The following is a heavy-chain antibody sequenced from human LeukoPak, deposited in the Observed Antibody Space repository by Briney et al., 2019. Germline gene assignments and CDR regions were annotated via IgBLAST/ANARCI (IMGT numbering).Heavy chain of an antibody. D-gene: IGHD6-13*01. CDR2: ISSSSSYT. V-gene: IGHV3-21*05. Sequence: PGGSLRLSCAASGFTFSSYEMNWVRQAPGKGLEWVSYISSSSSYTNYADSVKGRFTISRDNAKNSLYLQMNSLRAEDTAVYYCARVVSAAGNLFDYWGQGTLVTVSS. CDR3: ARVVSAAGNLFDY. J-gene: IGHJ4*02. CDR1: GFTFSSYE.